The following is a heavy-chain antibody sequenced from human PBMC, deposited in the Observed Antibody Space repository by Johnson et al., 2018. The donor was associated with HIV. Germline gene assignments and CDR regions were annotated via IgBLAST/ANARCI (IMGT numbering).Heavy chain of an antibody. V-gene: IGHV3-30-3*01. CDR1: GFTFSSYA. Sequence: QVQLVESGGGVVQPGRSLRLSCAASGFTFSSYAMHWVRQAPGKGLEWVAVISYDGSNQYYADSVKGRFTISRDNSKNTLYLQMNALRAEDTAVYYCAISIPRPGCGDAFDIWGQGTMVTVSS. D-gene: IGHD2-21*01. CDR2: ISYDGSNQ. CDR3: AISIPRPGCGDAFDI. J-gene: IGHJ3*02.